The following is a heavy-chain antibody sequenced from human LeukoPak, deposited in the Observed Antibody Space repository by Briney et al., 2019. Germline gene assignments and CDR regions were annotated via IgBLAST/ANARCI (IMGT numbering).Heavy chain of an antibody. CDR3: AGIGIGEWSTYYYYYMDV. CDR1: GGTFSSYA. V-gene: IGHV1-69*05. Sequence: VASVKVSCKASGGTFSSYAISWVRQAPGQGPEWMGGIIPIFGTANYAQKFQGRVTITTDESTSTAYMELSSLRSEDTAVYYCAGIGIGEWSTYYYYYMDVWGKGTTVTVSS. D-gene: IGHD3-3*01. J-gene: IGHJ6*03. CDR2: IIPIFGTA.